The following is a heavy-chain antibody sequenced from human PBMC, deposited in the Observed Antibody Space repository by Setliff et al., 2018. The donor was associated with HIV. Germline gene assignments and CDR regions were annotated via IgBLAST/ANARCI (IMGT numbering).Heavy chain of an antibody. CDR2: IKQDGSEK. V-gene: IGHV3-7*01. D-gene: IGHD1-26*01. CDR3: ARDRYSGSSTDY. Sequence: ETLSLTCAVSGYSISSGYYWGWIRQPPGKGLEWVANIKQDGSEKYYVDSVKGRFTISRDNSKNTLFLQVNSLRAEDTAVYYCARDRYSGSSTDYWGQGTLVTVSS. CDR1: GYSISSGYY. J-gene: IGHJ4*02.